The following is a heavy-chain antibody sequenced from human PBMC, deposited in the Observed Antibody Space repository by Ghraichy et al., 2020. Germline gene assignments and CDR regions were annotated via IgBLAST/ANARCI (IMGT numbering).Heavy chain of an antibody. V-gene: IGHV3-7*01. J-gene: IGHJ4*02. Sequence: GGSLRLSCAASGFAYNSYWMNWVRQAPGKGLEWVAYIKYDGSAEYYVDSVKGRFAISRDNAKNSLFLQMNSLRAEDTAVYYCARGWGRFDYWGQGTLVTGSS. D-gene: IGHD2-21*02. CDR2: IKYDGSAE. CDR3: ARGWGRFDY. CDR1: GFAYNSYW.